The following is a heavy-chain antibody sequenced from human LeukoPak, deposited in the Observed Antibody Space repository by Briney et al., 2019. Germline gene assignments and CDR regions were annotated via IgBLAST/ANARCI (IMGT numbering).Heavy chain of an antibody. CDR3: ANSGDDYVWGSYLDY. V-gene: IGHV3-30*18. J-gene: IGHJ4*02. D-gene: IGHD3-16*02. CDR1: GFTFSSYG. CDR2: ISYDGSNK. Sequence: RRSLRLSCAASGFTFSSYGMHWVRQAPGKGLEWVAVISYDGSNKYYADSVKGRFTISRDNSKNTLYLQMNSLRAEDTAVYYCANSGDDYVWGSYLDYWGQGTLVTVSS.